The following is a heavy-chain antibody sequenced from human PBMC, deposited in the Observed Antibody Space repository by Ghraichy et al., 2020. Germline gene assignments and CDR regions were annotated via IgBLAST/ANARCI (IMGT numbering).Heavy chain of an antibody. V-gene: IGHV3-33*01. CDR1: GFTFSSYG. D-gene: IGHD1-26*01. J-gene: IGHJ4*02. Sequence: GGSLRLSCAASGFTFSSYGMHWVRQAPGKGLEWVAVIWYDGSNKYYADSVKGRFTISRDNSKNTLYLQMNSLRAEDTAVYYCARAYSGSYSGYFDYWGQGTLVTVSS. CDR3: ARAYSGSYSGYFDY. CDR2: IWYDGSNK.